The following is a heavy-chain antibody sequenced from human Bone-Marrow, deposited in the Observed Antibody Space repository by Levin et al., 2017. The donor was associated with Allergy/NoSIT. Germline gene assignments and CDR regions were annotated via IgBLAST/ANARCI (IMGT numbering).Heavy chain of an antibody. CDR2: IYWDNDK. J-gene: IGHJ4*02. Sequence: ESGPTLVKPTQTLTLTCTFSGFSLSTTGVGVGWIRQPPGKALECLALIYWDNDKRYSPSLRSRLSITKDTSKNQVVLTMTNVDPVDTATYYCAHRRGGYSWNGGYFGFWGQGTLVTVSS. D-gene: IGHD1-1*01. V-gene: IGHV2-5*02. CDR3: AHRRGGYSWNGGYFGF. CDR1: GFSLSTTGVG.